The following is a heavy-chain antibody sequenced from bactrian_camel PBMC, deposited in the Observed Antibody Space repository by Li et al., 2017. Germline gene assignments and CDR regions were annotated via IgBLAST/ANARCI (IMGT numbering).Heavy chain of an antibody. Sequence: VQLVESGGGLVQPGGSLRLSCAASGFTFSSYYMNWVRQAPGKGLEWVSSIYSDGSNTNYADSVKGRFTISRDNAKNTVYLQMNSLKSEDTALYFCATGEGFDCSGAYCSLHYWGQGTQVTVS. D-gene: IGHD3*01. CDR2: IYSDGSNT. CDR1: GFTFSSYY. CDR3: ATGEGFDCSGAYCSLHY. J-gene: IGHJ4*01. V-gene: IGHV3-2*01.